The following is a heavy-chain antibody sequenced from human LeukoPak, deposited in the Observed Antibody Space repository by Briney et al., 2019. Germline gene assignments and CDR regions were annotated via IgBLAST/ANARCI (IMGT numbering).Heavy chain of an antibody. CDR2: ISTSGGGI. D-gene: IGHD3-22*01. CDR3: AKDGFGYYDSSGYYYFDY. CDR1: GFTFSNYA. V-gene: IGHV3-23*01. Sequence: GGSLRLSCAVSGFTFSNYAMSWVRQAPGKGLEWVSGISTSGGGIYYAHSVKGRFTISRDNSMNTLYLQMYSLRDDDTAVYYCAKDGFGYYDSSGYYYFDYWGHGTLVTVSS. J-gene: IGHJ4*01.